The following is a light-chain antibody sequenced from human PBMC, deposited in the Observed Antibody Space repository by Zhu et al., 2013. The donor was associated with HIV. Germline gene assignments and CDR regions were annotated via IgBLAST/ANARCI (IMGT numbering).Light chain of an antibody. CDR2: GAS. CDR3: QQSYTTPMYT. V-gene: IGKV1-39*01. CDR1: QSIGSY. J-gene: IGKJ2*01. Sequence: DIQMTQSPSSLSASVGDSVTITCRASQSIGSYLNWYQQRPGKAPKLLIYGASTLQGDVPSRFSGGGSGTDFTLTISTPRPEDFATYYCQQSYTTPMYTFGQGTKLEIK.